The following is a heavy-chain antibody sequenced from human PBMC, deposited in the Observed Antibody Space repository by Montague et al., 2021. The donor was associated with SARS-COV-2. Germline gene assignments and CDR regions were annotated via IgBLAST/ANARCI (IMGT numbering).Heavy chain of an antibody. CDR3: ARRYDFYRAEAFDV. D-gene: IGHD3-3*01. V-gene: IGHV2-5*02. J-gene: IGHJ3*01. CDR2: IYWDGDQ. Sequence: PALVNPTQTLTLTCVFSGFSLNTDGVGVAWIRRPPGKALEWLALIYWDGDQRYSPSLKTRLTITKDTSKNRVVLTMTNLDPVDTATYYCARRYDFYRAEAFDVWGQGTVLTVSS. CDR1: GFSLNTDGVG.